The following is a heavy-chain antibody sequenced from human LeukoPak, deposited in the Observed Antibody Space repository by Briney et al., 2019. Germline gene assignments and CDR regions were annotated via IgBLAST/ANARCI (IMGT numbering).Heavy chain of an antibody. D-gene: IGHD4-17*01. Sequence: PSETLSLTCTVSGGSISSYYWSWIRQPPGKGLEWIGYIHYSGSTNYNPSLKSRVTISVDTSKNQFSLKLSSVTAADTAVYYCARVIYGDYETNWFDPWGQGTLVTVSS. J-gene: IGHJ5*02. CDR1: GGSISSYY. V-gene: IGHV4-59*08. CDR2: IHYSGST. CDR3: ARVIYGDYETNWFDP.